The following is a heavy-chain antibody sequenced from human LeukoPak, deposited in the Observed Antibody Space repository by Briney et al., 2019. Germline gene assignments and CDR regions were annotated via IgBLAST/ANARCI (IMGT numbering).Heavy chain of an antibody. CDR1: GGSFSGYY. Sequence: PSETLSLTCAVYGGSFSGYYWSWIRQPPGKGLEWIGEINHSGSTNYNPSLKSRVTISVDTSKNQFSLKLSSVTAADTAVYYCARVKAARRCFDYWGQGTLVTVSS. J-gene: IGHJ4*02. D-gene: IGHD6-6*01. V-gene: IGHV4-34*01. CDR2: INHSGST. CDR3: ARVKAARRCFDY.